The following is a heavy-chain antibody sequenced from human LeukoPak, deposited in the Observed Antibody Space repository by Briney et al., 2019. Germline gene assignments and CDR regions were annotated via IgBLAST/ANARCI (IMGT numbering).Heavy chain of an antibody. CDR1: GFTFSSYS. CDR2: ISSASNTI. V-gene: IGHV3-48*01. CDR3: ARDGWFGDYNWFDP. J-gene: IGHJ5*02. D-gene: IGHD3-10*01. Sequence: GESLRLSCAASGFTFSSYSMNWVREAPGKGLEWVSYISSASNTIYYADSVKGRFTISRDNAKNSLYLQMNSLRAEDTAMYYCARDGWFGDYNWFDPWGQGTLVTVSS.